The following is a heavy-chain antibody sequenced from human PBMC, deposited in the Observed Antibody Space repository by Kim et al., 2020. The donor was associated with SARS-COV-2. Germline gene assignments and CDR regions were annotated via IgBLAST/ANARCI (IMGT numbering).Heavy chain of an antibody. Sequence: ASVKVSCKASGYTFTGYYMHWVRQAPGQGLEWMGRINPNSGGTNYAQKFQGRVTMTRDTSISTAYMELSRLRSDDTAVYYCARDVSYRQTNYDFWSALMDVWGQGTTVTVSS. J-gene: IGHJ6*02. CDR2: INPNSGGT. CDR1: GYTFTGYY. CDR3: ARDVSYRQTNYDFWSALMDV. D-gene: IGHD3-3*01. V-gene: IGHV1-2*06.